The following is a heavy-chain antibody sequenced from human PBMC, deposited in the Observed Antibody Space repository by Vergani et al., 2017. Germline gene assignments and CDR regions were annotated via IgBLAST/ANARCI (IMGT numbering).Heavy chain of an antibody. V-gene: IGHV1-69*02. Sequence: QVQLVQSGAEVKKPGSSVKVSCKASGVTFSSYTISWVRQAPGQGLEWMGRIIPILGIANYAQKFKGRVTITADKSTSTAYMELSSMRSEDTAVYYCARGVSGEYYYYYYMDVWGKGTTVTVSS. CDR2: IIPILGIA. CDR3: ARGVSGEYYYYYYMDV. D-gene: IGHD3-10*01. J-gene: IGHJ6*03. CDR1: GVTFSSYT.